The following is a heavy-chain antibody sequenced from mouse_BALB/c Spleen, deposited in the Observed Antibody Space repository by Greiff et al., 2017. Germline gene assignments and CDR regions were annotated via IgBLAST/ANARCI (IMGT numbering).Heavy chain of an antibody. Sequence: LVAPSQSLSITCTVSGFSLTSYDISWIRQPPGKGLEWLGVIWTGGGTNYNSAFMSRLSISKDNSKSQVFLKMNSLQTDDTAIYYCVRDRRYDDAMDYWGQGTSVTVSS. CDR3: VRDRRYDDAMDY. CDR1: GFSLTSYD. D-gene: IGHD2-14*01. V-gene: IGHV2-9-2*01. J-gene: IGHJ4*01. CDR2: IWTGGGT.